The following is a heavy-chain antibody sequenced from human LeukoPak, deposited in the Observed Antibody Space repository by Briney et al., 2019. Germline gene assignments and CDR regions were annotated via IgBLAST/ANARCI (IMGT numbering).Heavy chain of an antibody. CDR1: GGSISSYY. D-gene: IGHD6-13*01. CDR3: ARTAAGGALDV. CDR2: IYYSGST. Sequence: PSETLSLACTVSGGSISSYYWSWLRQPPGKGLEWIGHIYYSGSTYYNPSLKSRVTISVDTSKNQFSLKVSSMTAADTAVYYCARTAAGGALDVWGQGTTVTVSS. J-gene: IGHJ6*02. V-gene: IGHV4-59*01.